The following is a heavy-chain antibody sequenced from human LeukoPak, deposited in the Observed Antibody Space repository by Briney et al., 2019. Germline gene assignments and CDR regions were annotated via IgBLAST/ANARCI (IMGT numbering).Heavy chain of an antibody. CDR3: TRDPYYYDSSGHEWFDP. CDR1: GFSFGDYA. D-gene: IGHD3-22*01. CDR2: IRSKAYGATT. J-gene: IGHJ5*02. Sequence: GGPLRLSCTSSGFSFGDYAMSWVRQAPGKGLEWVGFIRSKAYGATTEYAASVKGRFTISRDDSKSIAYLQMNSLKIEDTAVYYCTRDPYYYDSSGHEWFDPWGQGTLVTVSS. V-gene: IGHV3-49*04.